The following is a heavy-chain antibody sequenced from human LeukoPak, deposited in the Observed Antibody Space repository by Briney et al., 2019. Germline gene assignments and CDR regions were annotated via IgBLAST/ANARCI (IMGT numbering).Heavy chain of an antibody. Sequence: SETLSLTCTVSGYSISSGYYWGWIRQPPGKGLEWIGYIYYSGSTNYNPSLKSRVTISVDTSTNQFSLKLSSVTAADTAIYYCARSWYADYWGQGTLVTVSS. CDR2: IYYSGST. D-gene: IGHD6-13*01. CDR3: ARSWYADY. J-gene: IGHJ4*02. V-gene: IGHV4-61*01. CDR1: GYSISSGYY.